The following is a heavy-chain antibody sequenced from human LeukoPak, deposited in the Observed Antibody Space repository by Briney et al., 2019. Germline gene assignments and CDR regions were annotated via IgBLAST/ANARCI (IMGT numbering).Heavy chain of an antibody. CDR1: GGSVSSGSYY. J-gene: IGHJ3*02. D-gene: IGHD3-22*01. CDR2: IYSSGST. CDR3: ARDMGGDYDGTGYALVI. Sequence: SETLSLTCTGSGGSVSSGSYYLSWIRQTPGKGLEWIAYIYSSGSTNYNPSLKSRVTISVDTSKNQFSLNLSSVTAADTAVYYCARDMGGDYDGTGYALVIWGQGTMVTVSS. V-gene: IGHV4-61*01.